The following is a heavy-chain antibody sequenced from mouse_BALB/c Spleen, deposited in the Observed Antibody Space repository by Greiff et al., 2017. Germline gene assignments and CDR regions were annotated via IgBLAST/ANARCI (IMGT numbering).Heavy chain of an antibody. CDR1: GFSLTSYG. Sequence: VQLKASGPGLVQPSQSLSITCTVSGFSLTSYGVHWVRQSPGKGLEWLGVIWSGGSTDYNAAFISRLSISKDNATSQVFFKMNSLQANDTAIYYCARSGDYWGQGTSVTVSS. CDR3: ARSGDY. J-gene: IGHJ4*01. CDR2: IWSGGST. V-gene: IGHV2-2*02.